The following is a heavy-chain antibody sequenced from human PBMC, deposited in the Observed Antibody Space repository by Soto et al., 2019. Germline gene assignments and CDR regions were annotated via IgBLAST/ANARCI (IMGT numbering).Heavy chain of an antibody. J-gene: IGHJ4*02. CDR3: VKDAGSLMRVVVVTD. CDR1: GFTFDDYA. D-gene: IGHD3-22*01. Sequence: VQLVESGGGLVQPGRSLRLSCAASGFTFDDYAMHWVRQVPGKGLEWVSGISWNRARIAYADSVKGRFTISRDNPKNSRYLPMNTLRAEDAAVYYGVKDAGSLMRVVVVTDWGQGTGVTVSS. V-gene: IGHV3-9*01. CDR2: ISWNRARI.